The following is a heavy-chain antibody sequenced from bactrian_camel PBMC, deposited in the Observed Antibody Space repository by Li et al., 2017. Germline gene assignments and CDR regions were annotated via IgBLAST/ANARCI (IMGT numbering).Heavy chain of an antibody. V-gene: IGHV3S40*01. CDR1: GFTFSSYA. CDR2: INGGGGST. D-gene: IGHD6*01. J-gene: IGHJ4*01. CDR3: VKYGGTWYFDY. Sequence: DVQLVESGGGLVQPGGSLRLSCTDSGFTFSSYAMSWVRQAPGKGLEWVSAINGGGGSTYYADSVKGRSTISRVNAKNTVYLQLNSLKTEDMATYYCVKYGGTWYFDYWGQGTQVTVS.